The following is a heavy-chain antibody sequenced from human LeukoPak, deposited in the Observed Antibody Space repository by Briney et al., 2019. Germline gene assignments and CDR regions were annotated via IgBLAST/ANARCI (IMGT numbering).Heavy chain of an antibody. J-gene: IGHJ4*02. CDR3: ARAYGSYSFDY. CDR2: GSYSGST. CDR1: GGSISSYY. D-gene: IGHD1-26*01. V-gene: IGHV4-59*01. Sequence: SETLSLTCTVSGGSISSYYWNWIRQPPGKGLEWTGYGSYSGSTDYNPSLKSRVTISVDTSKNQFSLKLSSVTAADTAVYYCARAYGSYSFDYWGQGTLVTVSS.